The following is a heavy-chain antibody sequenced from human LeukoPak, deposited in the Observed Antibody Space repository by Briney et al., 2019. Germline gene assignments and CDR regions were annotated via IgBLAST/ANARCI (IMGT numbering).Heavy chain of an antibody. Sequence: PGGSLRLSCAASGFTFSSYGMHRVRQAPGKGLEWVAVISYDGSNKYYADSVKGRFTISRDNSKNTLYLQMNSLRAEDTAVYYCARESYDSSGQDYWGQGTLVTVSS. CDR1: GFTFSSYG. J-gene: IGHJ4*02. D-gene: IGHD3-22*01. CDR2: ISYDGSNK. CDR3: ARESYDSSGQDY. V-gene: IGHV3-30*03.